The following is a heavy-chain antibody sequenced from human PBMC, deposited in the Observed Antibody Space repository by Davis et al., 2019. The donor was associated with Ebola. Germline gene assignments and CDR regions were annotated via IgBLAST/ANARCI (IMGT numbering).Heavy chain of an antibody. D-gene: IGHD1-26*01. CDR2: ISYDGDNN. V-gene: IGHV3-30*04. Sequence: GGSLRLSCAASGFTFSSYTLHWVRQAPGKGLEWVAVISYDGDNNYHADSVQGRFTISRDNSKNTLYLQMNSLRAEDTAIYYCAKDTSNIWFDIWGQGTMVTVSS. J-gene: IGHJ3*02. CDR3: AKDTSNIWFDI. CDR1: GFTFSSYT.